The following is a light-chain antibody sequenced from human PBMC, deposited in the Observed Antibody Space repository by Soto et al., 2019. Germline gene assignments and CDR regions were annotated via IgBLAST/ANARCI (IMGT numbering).Light chain of an antibody. CDR1: QSVDSN. CDR3: HQYNYWKT. J-gene: IGKJ1*01. V-gene: IGKV3-15*01. Sequence: EIVMTQSPATLSVSPGERVTLSCRASQSVDSNLAWYQQKPGQAPRLLIYGASTRATGIPARFSGSGSGTEFTLTISSLQSEDSAVYYCHQYNYWKTFGQGTKVEIK. CDR2: GAS.